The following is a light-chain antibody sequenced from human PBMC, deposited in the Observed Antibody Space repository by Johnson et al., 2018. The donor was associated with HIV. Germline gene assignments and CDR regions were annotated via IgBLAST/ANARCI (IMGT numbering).Light chain of an antibody. CDR1: SSNIGNNY. V-gene: IGLV1-51*02. CDR3: GTWDTSLTKGGV. CDR2: KND. Sequence: QSVFTQPPSVSAAPGQKVTISCSGSSSNIGNNYVSWYQQLPGTAPKLLIYKNDKRPSGIPDRFSGSKSGTSATLGITGLQTGDEADYYCGTWDTSLTKGGVFGTGTKVTVL. J-gene: IGLJ1*01.